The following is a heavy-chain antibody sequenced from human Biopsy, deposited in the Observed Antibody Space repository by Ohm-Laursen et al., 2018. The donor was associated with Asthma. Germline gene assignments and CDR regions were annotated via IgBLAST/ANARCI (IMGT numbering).Heavy chain of an antibody. Sequence: SLRLSCAASGFRFPIYGMHWVRQAPGKGLEWVALISYEGSNKHYAESVKGRITISRDNSKNTLYLQMNGLRAKDTAVYFCARGLVEAVGSSWYPDFDYWGQGTLVTVSS. D-gene: IGHD6-13*01. CDR1: GFRFPIYG. CDR3: ARGLVEAVGSSWYPDFDY. V-gene: IGHV3-30*03. CDR2: ISYEGSNK. J-gene: IGHJ4*02.